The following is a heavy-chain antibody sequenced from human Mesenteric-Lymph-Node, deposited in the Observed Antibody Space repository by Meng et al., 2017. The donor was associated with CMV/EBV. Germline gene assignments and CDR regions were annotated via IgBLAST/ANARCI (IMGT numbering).Heavy chain of an antibody. CDR2: MNPNSGNT. D-gene: IGHD2-15*01. J-gene: IGHJ3*02. CDR3: ARALTPGPTEQLLREVYAMDI. Sequence: ASVKVSCKASGYTFTSYDINWVRQATGQGLELMGWMNPNSGNTGYAQKFQGRVSITRNTSISTAYMELSSLRSEDTAVYYCARALTPGPTEQLLREVYAMDIWGQGTMVTVSS. V-gene: IGHV1-8*03. CDR1: GYTFTSYD.